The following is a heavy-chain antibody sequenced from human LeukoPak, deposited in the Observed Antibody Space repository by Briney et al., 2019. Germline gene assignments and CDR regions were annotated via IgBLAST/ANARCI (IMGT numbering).Heavy chain of an antibody. CDR2: MWFGGTT. Sequence: SETLSLTCTVSGDSISSRDSYWGWIRQPPGKGLEWIGSMWFGGTTSYNPSLKSRVTISVDTSKNQFSLKLSSETAEDTAVYYCARDLTGNVFDYWGQGTLVTVSS. CDR3: ARDLTGNVFDY. J-gene: IGHJ4*02. CDR1: GDSISSRDSY. V-gene: IGHV4-39*07. D-gene: IGHD7-27*01.